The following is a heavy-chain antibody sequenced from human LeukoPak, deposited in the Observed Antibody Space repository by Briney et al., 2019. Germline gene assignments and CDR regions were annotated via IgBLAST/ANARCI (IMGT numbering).Heavy chain of an antibody. CDR2: INHSGST. J-gene: IGHJ4*02. D-gene: IGHD3-22*01. CDR1: GGSFSGYY. CDR3: ARRKRVSYYDSSGYYRTGYYFDY. Sequence: YPSETLSLTCAVYGGSFSGYYWSWIRQPPGKGLEWIGEINHSGSTNYNPSLKSRVTISVDTSKNQFSLKLSSVTAADTAVYYCARRKRVSYYDSSGYYRTGYYFDYWGQGTLVTVSS. V-gene: IGHV4-34*01.